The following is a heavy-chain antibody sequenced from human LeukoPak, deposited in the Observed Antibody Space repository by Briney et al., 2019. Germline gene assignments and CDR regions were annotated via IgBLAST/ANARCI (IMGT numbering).Heavy chain of an antibody. CDR2: IYYSGST. Sequence: SETLSLTCTVSGGSIRTYYWSWIRQPPGKGLEWIGYIYYSGSTNYNPSLKSRVTISVDTSKNQFSLKLSSVTAADTAVYYCAGRLSHITTVTDYYYYYMDVWGKGTTVTISS. CDR1: GGSIRTYY. V-gene: IGHV4-59*01. CDR3: AGRLSHITTVTDYYYYYMDV. D-gene: IGHD4-11*01. J-gene: IGHJ6*03.